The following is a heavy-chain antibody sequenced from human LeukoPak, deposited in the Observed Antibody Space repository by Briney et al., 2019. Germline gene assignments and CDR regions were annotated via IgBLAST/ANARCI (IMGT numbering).Heavy chain of an antibody. J-gene: IGHJ4*02. V-gene: IGHV3-23*01. CDR1: GFTFSSYA. CDR3: AQVPVRGVIH. Sequence: GGSLRLSCAASGFTFSSYAMSWVRQAPGEGLEWVSAINASGYSTYYADSVKGRFTISRDNSRNTLYLQMNSLRADDTAVYYCAQVPVRGVIHWGQGTLVTVSS. CDR2: INASGYST. D-gene: IGHD3-10*01.